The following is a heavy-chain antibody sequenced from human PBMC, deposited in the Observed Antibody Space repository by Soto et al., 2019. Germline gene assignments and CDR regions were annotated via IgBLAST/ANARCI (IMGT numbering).Heavy chain of an antibody. CDR2: ISGSGSST. CDR1: GLTFSSYA. Sequence: GGSLRLSCAASGLTFSSYAMSWVRQAPGKGLEWVSSISGSGSSTFYADSVKGRFTISRDNSKNTLYLQMNSLRADDTALFYCAKGGVGVSGTFRAFEIWGQGTMVTVSS. V-gene: IGHV3-23*01. D-gene: IGHD3-10*01. CDR3: AKGGVGVSGTFRAFEI. J-gene: IGHJ3*02.